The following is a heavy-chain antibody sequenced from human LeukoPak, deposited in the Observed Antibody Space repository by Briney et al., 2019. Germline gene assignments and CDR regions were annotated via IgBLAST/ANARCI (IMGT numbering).Heavy chain of an antibody. CDR3: VGYSSGWYEYYFDY. CDR1: GGSTSSSSYY. D-gene: IGHD6-19*01. CDR2: IYYSGST. J-gene: IGHJ4*02. Sequence: SETLSLTCTVSGGSTSSSSYYWGWIRQPPGKGLEWIGSIYYSGSTYYNPSLKSRVTISVDTSKNQFSLKLSSVTAADTAVYYCVGYSSGWYEYYFDYWGQGTLVTVSS. V-gene: IGHV4-39*01.